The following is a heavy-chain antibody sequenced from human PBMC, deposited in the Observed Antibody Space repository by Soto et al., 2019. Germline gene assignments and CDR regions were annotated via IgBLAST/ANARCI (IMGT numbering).Heavy chain of an antibody. CDR3: ARSLRKVGAMHAFDI. V-gene: IGHV3-48*02. J-gene: IGHJ3*02. CDR1: GFTFSSYS. Sequence: GGSLRLSCAASGFTFSSYSMNWVRQAPGKGLEWVSYISSSSSTIYYADSVKGRFTISRDNAKNSLYLQMNSLRDEDTAVYYCARSLRKVGAMHAFDIWGQGTMVTVSS. D-gene: IGHD1-26*01. CDR2: ISSSSSTI.